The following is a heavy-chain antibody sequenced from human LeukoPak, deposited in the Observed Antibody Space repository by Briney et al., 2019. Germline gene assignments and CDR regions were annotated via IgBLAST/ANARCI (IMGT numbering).Heavy chain of an antibody. CDR3: ARVYYGSGSHI. Sequence: AGGSLRLSCAASGFTFSSYSMNWVRQAPGKGLEWVSYISSSSSTIYYADSVKGRFTVSRDNAKNSLYLQMNSLRAEDTAVYYCARVYYGSGSHIWGQGTLVTGSS. CDR2: ISSSSSTI. V-gene: IGHV3-48*01. J-gene: IGHJ4*02. D-gene: IGHD3-10*01. CDR1: GFTFSSYS.